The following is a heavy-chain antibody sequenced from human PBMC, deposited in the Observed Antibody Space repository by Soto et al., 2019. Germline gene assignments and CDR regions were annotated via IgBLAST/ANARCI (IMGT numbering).Heavy chain of an antibody. CDR1: GYSVSCNSAA. V-gene: IGHV6-1*01. J-gene: IGHJ5*01. CDR2: TYYRSKWYN. CDR3: ARDGSNWFDS. Sequence: SHTLSLTCAISGYSVSCNSAAWNWIRQSPSRGLEWLGRTYYRSKWYNDYAVSVKSRITVKPDTSKNQFSLQLDSVTPEDTAVYYCARDGSNWFDSWGQGTLVTVSS. D-gene: IGHD3-10*01.